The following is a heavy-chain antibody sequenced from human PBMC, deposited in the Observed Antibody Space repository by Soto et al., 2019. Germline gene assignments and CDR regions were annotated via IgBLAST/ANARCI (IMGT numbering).Heavy chain of an antibody. CDR3: ARGLSDGFITYFDFYVMDV. J-gene: IGHJ6*02. V-gene: IGHV1-69*06. CDR1: GGTFNRHG. D-gene: IGHD3-22*01. CDR2: TIPVFGTP. Sequence: SVKVSCKASGGTFNRHGISWVRQAPGQGLEWMGGTIPVFGTPKYAQEFQGRVTVSVDKSTSTAYMELSSLRSEDTAVYYCARGLSDGFITYFDFYVMDVWGQGTAVTVS.